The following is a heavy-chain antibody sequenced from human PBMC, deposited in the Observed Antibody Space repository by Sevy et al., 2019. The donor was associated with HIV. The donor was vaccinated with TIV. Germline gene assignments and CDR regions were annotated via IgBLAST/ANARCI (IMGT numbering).Heavy chain of an antibody. D-gene: IGHD6-13*01. J-gene: IGHJ4*02. CDR2: ILYDGSNK. V-gene: IGHV3-30-3*01. CDR3: ARDNDISAAGTGYFDY. Sequence: GGSLRLSCAASGFTFSSYAMHWVRQAPGKGLEWVAVILYDGSNKYYADSVKGRFTISRDNSKNTLYLQMNSLRAEDTAVYYCARDNDISAAGTGYFDYWGQGTLVTVSS. CDR1: GFTFSSYA.